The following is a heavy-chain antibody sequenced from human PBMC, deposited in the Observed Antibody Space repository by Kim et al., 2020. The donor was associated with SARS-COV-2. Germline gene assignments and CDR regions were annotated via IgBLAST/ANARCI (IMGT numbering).Heavy chain of an antibody. V-gene: IGHV4-61*02. CDR2: IYTSGST. D-gene: IGHD7-27*01. J-gene: IGHJ5*02. CDR1: GGSISSGSYY. Sequence: SETLSLTCTVSGGSISSGSYYWSWIRQPAGKGLVWIVRIYTSGSTNYNPSLKSRVTISVDTSKNQFSLKLSSVTAADAAECYCTRARGAWGDNWFDPWGHGTLITVS. CDR3: TRARGAWGDNWFDP.